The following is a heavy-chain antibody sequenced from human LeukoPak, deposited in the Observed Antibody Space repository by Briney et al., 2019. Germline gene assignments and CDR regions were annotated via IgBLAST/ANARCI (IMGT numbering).Heavy chain of an antibody. CDR3: AKADSHRGYSYATLAYYYMDV. Sequence: GGSLRLSCAASGFSFRNYGMHWVRQAPGQGLEWMGWINPNIGGTHYAQKFRGRVTMTRDTSINTAYMELSSLTSDDTAVYYCAKADSHRGYSYATLAYYYMDVWGEGTTVTVSS. J-gene: IGHJ6*03. D-gene: IGHD5-18*01. CDR2: INPNIGGT. CDR1: GFSFRNYG. V-gene: IGHV1-2*02.